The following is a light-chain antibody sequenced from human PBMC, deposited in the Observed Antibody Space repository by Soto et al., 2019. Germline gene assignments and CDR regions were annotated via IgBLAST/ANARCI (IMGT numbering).Light chain of an antibody. CDR3: MQGTHWPYT. V-gene: IGKV2-30*01. Sequence: DVVMTQSPLSLPVTLGQPASISCRSSQSLVYSNGVTYLNWFQQRPGRSPRRLIHKVSNRDSGVPDRFSGSASGTDFTLKISRVEAEDVGVYYCMQGTHWPYTFGQGTKLEIK. J-gene: IGKJ2*01. CDR1: QSLVYSNGVTY. CDR2: KVS.